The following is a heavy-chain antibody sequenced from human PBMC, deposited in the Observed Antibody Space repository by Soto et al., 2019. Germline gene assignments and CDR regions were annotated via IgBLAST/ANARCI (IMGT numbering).Heavy chain of an antibody. D-gene: IGHD2-8*01. V-gene: IGHV4-39*01. Sequence: SETLSLTCTVSGGSISSSSYYWGWIRQPPGKGLEWIGSIYYSGSTYYNPSLKSRVTISVDTSKNQFSLKLSSVTAADTAVYYCAILDCTNGVCYRFDYWGQGTLVTVSS. CDR3: AILDCTNGVCYRFDY. CDR2: IYYSGST. J-gene: IGHJ4*02. CDR1: GGSISSSSYY.